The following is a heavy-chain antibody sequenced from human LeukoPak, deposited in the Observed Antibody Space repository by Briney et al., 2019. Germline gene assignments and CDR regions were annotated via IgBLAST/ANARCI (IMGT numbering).Heavy chain of an antibody. D-gene: IGHD3-10*01. J-gene: IGHJ5*02. CDR2: IYYSRST. Sequence: PSETLSLTCTVSGGSISSGGYYWIWIRQHPGKGLEWIGYIYYSRSTYYNPSLKSRVTISVDTSKNQFSLKLSSVTAAATAVYYCARDHYYGSGPNWFDPWGQGTLVTVSS. CDR1: GGSISSGGYY. CDR3: ARDHYYGSGPNWFDP. V-gene: IGHV4-31*03.